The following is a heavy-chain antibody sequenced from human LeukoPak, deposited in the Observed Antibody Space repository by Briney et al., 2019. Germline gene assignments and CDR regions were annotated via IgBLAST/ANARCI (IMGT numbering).Heavy chain of an antibody. J-gene: IGHJ4*02. CDR3: AREGSSADFDY. D-gene: IGHD6-13*01. CDR2: IKQDGSEK. Sequence: AGSLRLSCAASGFTFSSYWMSWVRQAPGKGLEWVANIKQDGSEKYYVDSVKGRFTISRDNAKNSLYLQMNSLRAEDTAVYYCAREGSSADFDYWGQGTLVTVSS. CDR1: GFTFSSYW. V-gene: IGHV3-7*01.